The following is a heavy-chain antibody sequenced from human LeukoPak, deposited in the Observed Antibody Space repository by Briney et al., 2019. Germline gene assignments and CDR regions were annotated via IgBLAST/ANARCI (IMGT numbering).Heavy chain of an antibody. CDR1: GYTFTGYF. CDR2: INPDTGAT. Sequence: VASVKVSCKASGYTFTGYFMHWVRQAPGQGLEWMGEINPDTGATNYAQTFQGRVAMSRDTSITTAYMELSRLTSDDAAVYYCATHSSTYWGLDYWGQGTLVTVSS. D-gene: IGHD2/OR15-2a*01. J-gene: IGHJ4*02. CDR3: ATHSSTYWGLDY. V-gene: IGHV1-2*02.